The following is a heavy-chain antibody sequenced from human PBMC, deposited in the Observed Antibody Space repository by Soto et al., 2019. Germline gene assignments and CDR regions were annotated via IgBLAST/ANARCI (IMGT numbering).Heavy chain of an antibody. CDR2: IYSGGST. D-gene: IGHD4-17*01. V-gene: IGHV3-66*01. CDR1: GFIVSSNY. Sequence: EVQLVESGGGLVQPGGSLRLSCAASGFIVSSNYMSWVRQAPGKGLEWVSVIYSGGSTYYADSVKGRFTISRDNSKNTLYLQMNSLRAEDTAVYYCARDVAVTPNIDYYGMDVWGQGTTVTVSS. J-gene: IGHJ6*02. CDR3: ARDVAVTPNIDYYGMDV.